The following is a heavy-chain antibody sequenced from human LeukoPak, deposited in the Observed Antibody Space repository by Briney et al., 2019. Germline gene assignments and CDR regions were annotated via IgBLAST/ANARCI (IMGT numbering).Heavy chain of an antibody. J-gene: IGHJ4*02. CDR1: GFTVSSNY. D-gene: IGHD6-6*01. CDR2: IYSGGST. CDR3: ARDRGSSPSDY. V-gene: IGHV3-66*01. Sequence: GGSLRLSCAASGFTVSSNYMSWVRQAPGKGLEWVSVIYSGGSTYYADSVKGRFTISRDNSKNTLYLQMNSLRAEDTAVYYCARDRGSSPSDYWGQGTLVTVSS.